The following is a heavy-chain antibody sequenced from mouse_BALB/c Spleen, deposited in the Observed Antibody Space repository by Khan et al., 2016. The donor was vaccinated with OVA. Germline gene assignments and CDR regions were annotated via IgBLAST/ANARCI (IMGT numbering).Heavy chain of an antibody. V-gene: IGHV5-17*02. CDR3: ARSYFYGYYFDQ. CDR1: GFTFSSFG. D-gene: IGHD1-1*01. J-gene: IGHJ2*01. CDR2: ISGDSSTI. Sequence: EVRLVESGGGLVQPGGSRKLSCVASGFTFSSFGMHWVRQAPEKGLEWVAYISGDSSTIYYTDTVKGRFTISRANPKNTLFLQMTSLRSEDMAMYYCARSYFYGYYFDQWGQGTTLTVSS.